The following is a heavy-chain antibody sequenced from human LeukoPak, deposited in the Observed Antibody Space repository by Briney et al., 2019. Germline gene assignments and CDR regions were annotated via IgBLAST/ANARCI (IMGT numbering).Heavy chain of an antibody. Sequence: ASEKVSCKASGGTFSSYAISWVRQAPGQGLEWMGGIIPIFGTANYAQKFQGRVTITADESTSTAYMELSSLRSEDTAVYYCARDRSLAAAGFNWFDPWGQGTLVTVSS. CDR1: GGTFSSYA. CDR3: ARDRSLAAAGFNWFDP. CDR2: IIPIFGTA. V-gene: IGHV1-69*13. D-gene: IGHD6-13*01. J-gene: IGHJ5*02.